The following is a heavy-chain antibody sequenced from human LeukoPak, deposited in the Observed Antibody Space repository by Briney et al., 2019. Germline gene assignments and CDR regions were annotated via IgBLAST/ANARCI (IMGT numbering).Heavy chain of an antibody. D-gene: IGHD6-6*01. V-gene: IGHV4-39*01. CDR1: GGSISSSSYY. Sequence: PSETLSLTCTVSGGSISSSSYYWGWIRQPPGKGLEWIGSIYYSGSTYYNPSLKRRVTISVDTSKNQLSLKLSSVTAADTAVYYCARGGIAARPYWGQGTLVTVSS. CDR3: ARGGIAARPY. CDR2: IYYSGST. J-gene: IGHJ4*02.